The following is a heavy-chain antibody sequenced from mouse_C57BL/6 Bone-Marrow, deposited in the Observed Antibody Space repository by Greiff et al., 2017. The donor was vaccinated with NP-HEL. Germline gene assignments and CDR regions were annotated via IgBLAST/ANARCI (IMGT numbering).Heavy chain of an antibody. Sequence: VQLQQPGAELVKPGASVKMSCKASGYTFTSYWITWVKQRPGQGLEWIGDIYPGSGSTNYNEKFKSKATLTVDTSSSTAYMQLSSLTSEDSAVYYCAIQDSSGFYYYAMDYWGQGTSVTVSS. CDR2: IYPGSGST. CDR1: GYTFTSYW. D-gene: IGHD3-2*02. CDR3: AIQDSSGFYYYAMDY. V-gene: IGHV1-55*01. J-gene: IGHJ4*01.